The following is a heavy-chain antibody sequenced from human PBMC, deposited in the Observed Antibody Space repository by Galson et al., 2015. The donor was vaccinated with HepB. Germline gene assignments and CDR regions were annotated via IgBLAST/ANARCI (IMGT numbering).Heavy chain of an antibody. CDR2: TYYRSKWYS. D-gene: IGHD3-16*01. CDR3: ARLGDVDV. J-gene: IGHJ6*02. V-gene: IGHV6-1*01. CDR1: GDSVSSKSAA. Sequence: CAISGDSVSSKSAAWNWIRQSPSRGLEWLGRTYYRSKWYSEYAASVKSRITINPDTSKNQFSLQLNSVTPGDAAVYYCARLGDVDVWGQGTTVTVSS.